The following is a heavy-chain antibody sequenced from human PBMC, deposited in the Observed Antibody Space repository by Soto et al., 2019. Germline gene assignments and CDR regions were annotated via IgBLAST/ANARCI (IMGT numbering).Heavy chain of an antibody. Sequence: GGSLRLSCAASGFTVSSNYMSWVRQAPGKGLEWVSVIYSGGSTYYADSVKGRFTISRDNSKNTLYLQMNSLRAEDTAVYYCAITFIRSGWGPQLAENWGQGTLVTVSS. CDR2: IYSGGST. J-gene: IGHJ4*02. D-gene: IGHD6-19*01. V-gene: IGHV3-66*01. CDR1: GFTVSSNY. CDR3: AITFIRSGWGPQLAEN.